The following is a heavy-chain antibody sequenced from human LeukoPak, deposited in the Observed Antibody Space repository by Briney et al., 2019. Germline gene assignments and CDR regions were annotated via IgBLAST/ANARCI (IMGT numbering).Heavy chain of an antibody. V-gene: IGHV4-30-2*01. Sequence: SQTLSLTCAVSGGSISSGGYSWSWIRQPPGKGLEWIGYIYHSGSTYYNPSLKGRVTISVDRSKNQFSLKLSSVTAADTAVYYCARVQHYYDSSGYPNWFDPWGQGTLVTVSS. J-gene: IGHJ5*02. CDR3: ARVQHYYDSSGYPNWFDP. CDR2: IYHSGST. CDR1: GGSISSGGYS. D-gene: IGHD3-22*01.